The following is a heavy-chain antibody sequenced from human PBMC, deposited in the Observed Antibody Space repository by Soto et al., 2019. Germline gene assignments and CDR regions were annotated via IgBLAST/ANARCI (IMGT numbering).Heavy chain of an antibody. D-gene: IGHD3-10*01. J-gene: IGHJ4*02. Sequence: QITLKESGPTLVKPTQTLTLTCTFSGFSLSTSGVGVGWIRQPPGKALEWLALIYWDDDKRYSPSLKSRLTITKDTSKNQVVLTMTNMDPVDTATYYCAHILALWFGEFVSYFDYWGQGTLVTVSS. CDR2: IYWDDDK. CDR1: GFSLSTSGVG. V-gene: IGHV2-5*02. CDR3: AHILALWFGEFVSYFDY.